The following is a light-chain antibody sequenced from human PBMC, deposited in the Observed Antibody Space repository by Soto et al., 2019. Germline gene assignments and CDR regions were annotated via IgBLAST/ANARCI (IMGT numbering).Light chain of an antibody. CDR2: WAS. Sequence: DIVMTQSPASLAVSLGERATINCKSSQSGLYSSTNKNYLSWYQQKPGQPPKLLIYWASTRESGVTDRFSGSGSGTDFTLTISSLQSEDVAVYYCQHYNGSPWTFGQGTKVEIK. CDR1: QSGLYSSTNKNY. V-gene: IGKV4-1*01. CDR3: QHYNGSPWT. J-gene: IGKJ1*01.